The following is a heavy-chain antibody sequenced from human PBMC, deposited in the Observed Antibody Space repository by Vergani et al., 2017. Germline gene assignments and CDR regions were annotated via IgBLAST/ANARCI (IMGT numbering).Heavy chain of an antibody. V-gene: IGHV4-61*02. D-gene: IGHD5-12*01. CDR3: ARAVATIPFDY. CDR1: GGSISSGSYY. CDR2: IYTSGST. J-gene: IGHJ4*02. Sequence: QVQLQESGPGLVKPSQTLSLTCTVSGGSISSGSYYWGWIRQPAGKGLEWIGRIYTSGSTNYNPSLKRRVTISVDTSKNQFYLKLSSVTAADTAVYYCARAVATIPFDYWGQGTLVTVSS.